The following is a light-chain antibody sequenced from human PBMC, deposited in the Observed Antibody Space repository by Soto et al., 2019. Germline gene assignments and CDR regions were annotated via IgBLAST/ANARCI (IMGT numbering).Light chain of an antibody. CDR1: QSVLYSSNNKNY. CDR2: WAS. J-gene: IGKJ4*01. V-gene: IGKV4-1*01. Sequence: DIVMTQSPDSLAVSLGERATINCKSSQSVLYSSNNKNYLAWYQQKPGQPPKLLIYWASTRESGVPDRFSGSGSGTDFTLTISSLQAEDEAVYYCQQYYTNALTFGGGTKVGVK. CDR3: QQYYTNALT.